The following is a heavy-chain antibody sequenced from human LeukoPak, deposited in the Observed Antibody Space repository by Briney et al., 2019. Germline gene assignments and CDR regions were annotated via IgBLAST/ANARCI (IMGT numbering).Heavy chain of an antibody. Sequence: SETLSLTCAVYGGSFSGYYWSWIGQPPGKGLDWIGEINHRGSTNYNPSLKSRVTISVDTSKNQFSLKLSSVTAADTAVYYCARHRFYYDSSGYYTYYYYYMDVWGKGTTVTISS. V-gene: IGHV4-34*01. CDR2: INHRGST. CDR1: GGSFSGYY. CDR3: ARHRFYYDSSGYYTYYYYYMDV. J-gene: IGHJ6*03. D-gene: IGHD3-22*01.